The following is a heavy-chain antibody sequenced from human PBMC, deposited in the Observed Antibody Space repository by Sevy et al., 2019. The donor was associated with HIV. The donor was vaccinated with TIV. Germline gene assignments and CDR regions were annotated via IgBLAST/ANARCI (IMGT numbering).Heavy chain of an antibody. Sequence: GGSLRLSCAASGFTFSIYTMNWVRQAPGKGLEWVSSISSSSSYIYYTDSVKGRVSISRNNAKNALFLQMNSLRAEDTAVYYCARSLGNYYGSGTYQEDWFDPWGQGTLVTVSS. CDR3: ARSLGNYYGSGTYQEDWFDP. J-gene: IGHJ5*02. CDR2: ISSSSSYI. D-gene: IGHD3-10*01. CDR1: GFTFSIYT. V-gene: IGHV3-21*01.